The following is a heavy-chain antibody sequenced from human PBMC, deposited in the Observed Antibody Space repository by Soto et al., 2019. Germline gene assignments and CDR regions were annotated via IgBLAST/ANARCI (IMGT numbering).Heavy chain of an antibody. J-gene: IGHJ4*02. Sequence: EVQLLESGGGLVQPGGSLRLSCAASGFTFSSYAMSWVRQAPGKGLEWVSAISGSGGSTYYADSVKGRFTISRENSKNTLYLQMNSLRAEDTAVYYCAKDNPPGIVVVAANYFDYWGQGTLVTVSS. V-gene: IGHV3-23*01. CDR2: ISGSGGST. CDR3: AKDNPPGIVVVAANYFDY. D-gene: IGHD2-15*01. CDR1: GFTFSSYA.